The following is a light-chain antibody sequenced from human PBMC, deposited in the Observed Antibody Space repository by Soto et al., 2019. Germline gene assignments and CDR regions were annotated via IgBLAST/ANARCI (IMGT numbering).Light chain of an antibody. V-gene: IGLV2-23*02. J-gene: IGLJ1*01. CDR1: SSDVGSYNL. CDR2: EVS. CDR3: CSYAGSRPYV. Sequence: QTVVTQPASVSGSPGQSITISCTGTSSDVGSYNLVSWYQQHPGKAPKLMIYEVSKRPSGVSNRFSGSKSGNTASLTISGLQAEDEADYYCCSYAGSRPYVFGTGTKLTVL.